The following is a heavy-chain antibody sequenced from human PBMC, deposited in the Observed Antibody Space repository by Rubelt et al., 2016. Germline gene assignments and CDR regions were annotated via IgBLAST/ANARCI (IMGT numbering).Heavy chain of an antibody. CDR1: GGSISGYY. CDR2: IYHSGST. J-gene: IGHJ5*02. V-gene: IGHV4-38-2*02. Sequence: QVQLQESGPGLVKPSETLSLTCTVSGGSISGYYCSWIRQPPGTGLEWIGSIYHSGSTYYNSSLKSRVTISVETSMNQFSLKLNSVTAADTAVYYCARVETSMGKGWFEPWGQGTLVTVSS. CDR3: ARVETSMGKGWFEP. D-gene: IGHD5-18*01.